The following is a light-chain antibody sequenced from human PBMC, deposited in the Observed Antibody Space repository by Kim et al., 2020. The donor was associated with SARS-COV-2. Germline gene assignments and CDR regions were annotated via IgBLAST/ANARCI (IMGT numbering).Light chain of an antibody. V-gene: IGKV1-39*01. CDR3: QQSYNAPVT. J-gene: IGKJ5*01. CDR2: TAS. Sequence: DTQLTQSPSSLSASVGDRVTITCRASQTISVYLNWYQQKPGKAPELLLYTASNLRSGVPSRFSGSGSGTDFTLTISSLQPEDFATYYCQQSYNAPVTFGQGTRLEIK. CDR1: QTISVY.